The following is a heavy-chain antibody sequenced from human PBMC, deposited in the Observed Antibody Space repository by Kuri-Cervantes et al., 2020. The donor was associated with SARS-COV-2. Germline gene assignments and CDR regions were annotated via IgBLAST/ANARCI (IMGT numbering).Heavy chain of an antibody. V-gene: IGHV3-64D*08. CDR3: VKVSRGSPEYY. D-gene: IGHD1-26*01. CDR2: ISSNGGGT. CDR1: GFTFSNYA. Sequence: GESLKISCSASGFTFSNYAMHWVREAPGGGLEYVSAISSNGGGTYHADSVKGRFTISRDNSKNTLFLQMSSLRAEDTSIYYCVKVSRGSPEYYWGQGIPVTVSS. J-gene: IGHJ4*02.